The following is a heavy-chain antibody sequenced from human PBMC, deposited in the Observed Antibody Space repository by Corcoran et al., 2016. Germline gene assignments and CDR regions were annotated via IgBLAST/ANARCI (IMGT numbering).Heavy chain of an antibody. Sequence: QVQLVQSGAEVKKPGASVKVSCKASGYTFTSYDINWVRQATGQGLEWMGWMNPNSGNTGYAQKFQGRVTMTRNTSIRTAYMELSSLRSADTAVYYCARGDSLIVPAAKPFDPWGQGTLVTVSS. CDR2: MNPNSGNT. V-gene: IGHV1-8*01. D-gene: IGHD2-2*01. J-gene: IGHJ5*02. CDR1: GYTFTSYD. CDR3: ARGDSLIVPAAKPFDP.